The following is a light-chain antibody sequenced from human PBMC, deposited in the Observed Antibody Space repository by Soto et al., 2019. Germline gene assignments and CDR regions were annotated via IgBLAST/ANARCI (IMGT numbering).Light chain of an antibody. J-gene: IGKJ4*01. CDR3: QQYGNSPLT. CDR1: QSVRSDY. Sequence: EIVLTQSPDTLSLSPGQRATLSCRASQSVRSDYFAWYQQKPCQAPRLIIFGVSTRATGVPDRFSGSGSGTDFTLTISRLEPEDFALYYCQQYGNSPLTFGGGTKVEIK. CDR2: GVS. V-gene: IGKV3-20*01.